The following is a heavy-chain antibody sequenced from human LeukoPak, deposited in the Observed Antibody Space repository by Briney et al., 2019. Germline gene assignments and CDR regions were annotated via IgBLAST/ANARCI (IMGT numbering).Heavy chain of an antibody. J-gene: IGHJ3*02. CDR1: GYTFTGYY. D-gene: IGHD5-12*01. CDR2: IIPIFGTA. CDR3: AREMATTDDAFDI. Sequence: ASVKVSCKASGYTFTGYYMHWVRQAPGQGLEWMGGIIPIFGTANYAQKFQGRVTITADESTSTAYMELSSLRSEDTAVYYCAREMATTDDAFDIWGQGTMVTVSS. V-gene: IGHV1-69*13.